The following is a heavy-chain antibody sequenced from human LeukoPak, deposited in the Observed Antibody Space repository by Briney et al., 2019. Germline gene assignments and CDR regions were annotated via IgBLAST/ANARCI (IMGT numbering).Heavy chain of an antibody. V-gene: IGHV5-51*01. CDR1: GYSFTSYW. CDR2: IYPGDSDT. CDR3: ARHYCSSTSCYYYMDV. Sequence: GGSLEISCKGSGYSFTSYWIGWVRQMPGKGLEWMGIIYPGDSDTRYSPSFQGQVTISADKSISTAYLQWSSLKASDTAMYYCARHYCSSTSCYYYMDVWGKGTTVTVS. J-gene: IGHJ6*03. D-gene: IGHD2-2*01.